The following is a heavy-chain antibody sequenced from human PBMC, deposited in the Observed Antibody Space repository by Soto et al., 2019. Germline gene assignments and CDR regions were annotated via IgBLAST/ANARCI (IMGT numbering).Heavy chain of an antibody. J-gene: IGHJ5*02. CDR1: GGSFSGYY. V-gene: IGHV4-34*01. D-gene: IGHD6-6*01. CDR3: ARVWGIAARRPQWFDL. Sequence: SETLSLTCAVYGGSFSGYYWSWIRQPPGKGLEWIGEINHSGSINYNPSLKSRVTISVDTSKNQFSLKLSSVTAADTAVYYCARVWGIAARRPQWFDLWGQGTLVTVAS. CDR2: INHSGSI.